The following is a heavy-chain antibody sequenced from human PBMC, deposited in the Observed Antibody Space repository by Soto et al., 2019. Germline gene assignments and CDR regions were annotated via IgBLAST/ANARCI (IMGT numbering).Heavy chain of an antibody. J-gene: IGHJ4*02. CDR3: ARGSHHFDS. D-gene: IGHD3-10*01. CDR1: GGAISSDDDY. Sequence: SETLSLTCNVSGGAISSDDDYWSWIRQRPGKGLEWIGYISSSGKTYYNPSLKSRITMSVDTSKRQLSLKLRSVTAADAAVFYCARGSHHFDSWGQGVPVTVSS. CDR2: ISSSGKT. V-gene: IGHV4-30-4*01.